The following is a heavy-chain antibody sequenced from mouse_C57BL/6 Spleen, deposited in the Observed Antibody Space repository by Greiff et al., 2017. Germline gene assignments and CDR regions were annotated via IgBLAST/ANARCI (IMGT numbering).Heavy chain of an antibody. Sequence: EVNVVESGGGLVQPKGSLKLSCAASGFTFNTYAMHWVRQAPGKGLEWVARIRSKSSNYATYYADSVKDRFTISRDDSQSMLYLQMNNLKTEDTAMYYCVREAITTVVATRYFDVWATGTTVTVSS. D-gene: IGHD1-1*01. J-gene: IGHJ1*03. V-gene: IGHV10-3*01. CDR1: GFTFNTYA. CDR2: IRSKSSNYAT. CDR3: VREAITTVVATRYFDV.